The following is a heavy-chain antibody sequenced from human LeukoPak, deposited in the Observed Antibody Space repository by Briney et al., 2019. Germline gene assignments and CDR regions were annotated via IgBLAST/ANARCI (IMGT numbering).Heavy chain of an antibody. CDR3: ARASITIVTKMDYYGMDV. D-gene: IGHD3-10*01. J-gene: IGHJ6*02. CDR1: GYTFTSYG. V-gene: IGHV1-18*01. Sequence: ASVKVSCKASGYTFTSYGISWVRQAPGQGLEWMGWISAYNGNTNYAQKLQGRVTMTTDTSTSTAYMELRSLRSDDTAVYYCARASITIVTKMDYYGMDVWGQGTTVTVSS. CDR2: ISAYNGNT.